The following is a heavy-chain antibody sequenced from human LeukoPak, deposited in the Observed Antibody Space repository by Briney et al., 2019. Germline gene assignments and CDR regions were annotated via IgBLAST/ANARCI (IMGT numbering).Heavy chain of an antibody. CDR3: VAQLERRWMWYY. J-gene: IGHJ4*02. Sequence: ASVKVSCKASGGTFSSYAISWVRQAPGQGLEWMGWMNPNSGNTGYAQKFQGRVTITRNTSISTAYMELSSLRSEDTAVYYCVAQLERRWMWYYWGQGTLVTVSS. V-gene: IGHV1-8*03. D-gene: IGHD1-1*01. CDR1: GGTFSSYA. CDR2: MNPNSGNT.